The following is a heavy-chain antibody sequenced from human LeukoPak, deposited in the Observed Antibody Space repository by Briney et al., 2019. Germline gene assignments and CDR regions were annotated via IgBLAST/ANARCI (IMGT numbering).Heavy chain of an antibody. J-gene: IGHJ4*02. CDR2: IYYSGST. CDR3: ASRTVAAAGTGYYFDY. Sequence: RPSETLSLTCTVSGGSISSSSYYWGWIRQPPGKGLEWIGSIYYSGSTYYNPSLKSRVTISVDTSKNQFSLKLSSVTAADTAVYYCASRTVAAAGTGYYFDYWGQGTLVTVSS. CDR1: GGSISSSSYY. D-gene: IGHD6-13*01. V-gene: IGHV4-39*07.